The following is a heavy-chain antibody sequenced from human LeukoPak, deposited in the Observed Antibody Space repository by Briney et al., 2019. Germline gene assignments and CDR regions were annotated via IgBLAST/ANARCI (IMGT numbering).Heavy chain of an antibody. Sequence: GSLRLSCATSGFSFSSYAMSWIRQPPGKGLEWIGSVYYSGSTYYNPSLKSRVTISVDTSKNQFSLKLSSVTAADTAVYYCAREPSSGGNNWFDPWGQGTLVTVSS. J-gene: IGHJ5*02. D-gene: IGHD3-10*01. V-gene: IGHV4-39*07. CDR3: AREPSSGGNNWFDP. CDR1: GFSFSSYA. CDR2: VYYSGST.